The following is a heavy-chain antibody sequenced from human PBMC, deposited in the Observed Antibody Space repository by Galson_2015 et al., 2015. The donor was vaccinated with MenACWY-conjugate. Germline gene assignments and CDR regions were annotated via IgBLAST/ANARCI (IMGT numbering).Heavy chain of an antibody. J-gene: IGHJ6*02. V-gene: IGHV3-53*01. Sequence: SLRLSCAASGFTVSSNYMSWVRQAPGKGLEWVSVIYSGGSTYYADSVKGRFTISRDNSKNTLYLQMNSLRAEDTAVYYCAREGIVVVPAAIKGGYYYYGMDVWGQGTTVTVSS. CDR1: GFTVSSNY. CDR2: IYSGGST. D-gene: IGHD2-2*02. CDR3: AREGIVVVPAAIKGGYYYYGMDV.